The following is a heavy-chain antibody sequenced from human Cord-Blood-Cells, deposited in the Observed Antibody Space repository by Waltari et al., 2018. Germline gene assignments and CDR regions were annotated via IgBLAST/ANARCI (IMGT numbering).Heavy chain of an antibody. J-gene: IGHJ5*02. CDR3: AGGHPRSVVVPAAIRSGFDP. V-gene: IGHV6-1*01. Sequence: QVQLQQSGPGLVKPSPILSLHCAISGDSVSSNSAAWNWTRQSPSRGLKWLGRAYYRFKWYNDYAVSVKSRITINPDTSKNQVSLQRNSGTPEDTAVYYCAGGHPRSVVVPAAIRSGFDPWGQGTLVTVSS. CDR1: GDSVSSNSAA. D-gene: IGHD2-2*02. CDR2: AYYRFKWYN.